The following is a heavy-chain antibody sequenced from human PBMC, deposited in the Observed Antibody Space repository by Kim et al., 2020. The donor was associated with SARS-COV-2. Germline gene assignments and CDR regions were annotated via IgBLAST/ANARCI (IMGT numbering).Heavy chain of an antibody. CDR3: TTEKSYHYNRSGYFGD. V-gene: IGHV3-15*01. J-gene: IGHJ4*02. Sequence: GGSLRLSCAASGFSFNNDWMSWVRQAPGKGLEWVGRIKSKTDGGTIDYAAPVKGRFSISRDDSRRMLYLQMDSLKPEDTAVYYCTTEKSYHYNRSGYFGDWGQGILVTVSS. CDR1: GFSFNNDW. CDR2: IKSKTDGGTI. D-gene: IGHD3-22*01.